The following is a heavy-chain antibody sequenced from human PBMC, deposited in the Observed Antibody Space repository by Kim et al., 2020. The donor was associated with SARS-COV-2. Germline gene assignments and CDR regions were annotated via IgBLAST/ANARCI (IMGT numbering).Heavy chain of an antibody. CDR2: IKQDGSQK. J-gene: IGHJ1*01. V-gene: IGHV3-7*03. CDR3: ARTLTGTTESFEY. D-gene: IGHD3-9*01. CDR1: GFTFGSYW. Sequence: GGSLRLSCAASGFTFGSYWMTWVRQAPGKGLEWVANIKQDGSQKYYVDSVKGRFTISRDDAKNSLYLQMNSLRVEDTAVYYCARTLTGTTESFEYWGQGTLVTVSS.